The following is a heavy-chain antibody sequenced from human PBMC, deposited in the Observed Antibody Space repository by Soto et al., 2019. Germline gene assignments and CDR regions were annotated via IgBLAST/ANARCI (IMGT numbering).Heavy chain of an antibody. CDR3: ARAEDVGYCSSTSCPPNDY. V-gene: IGHV1-8*01. J-gene: IGHJ4*02. CDR1: GYTFTSYD. D-gene: IGHD2-2*01. CDR2: MNPNSGNT. Sequence: ASVKVSCKASGYTFTSYDINWVQQATGQGLEWMGWMNPNSGNTGYAQKFQGRVTMTRNTSISTAYMELSSLRSEDTAVYYCARAEDVGYCSSTSCPPNDYWGQGTLVTVSS.